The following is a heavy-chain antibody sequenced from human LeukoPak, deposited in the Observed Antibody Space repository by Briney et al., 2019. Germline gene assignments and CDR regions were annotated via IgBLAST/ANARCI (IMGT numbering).Heavy chain of an antibody. J-gene: IGHJ3*02. CDR1: GGSFSGYY. CDR2: IYTSGST. Sequence: SETLSLTCAVYGGSFSGYYWSWIRQPAGKGLEWIGRIYTSGSTNYNPSLKSRVTMSVDTSKNQFSLKLSSVTAADTAVYYCASGPSIKDAFDIWGQGTMVTVSS. V-gene: IGHV4-59*10. CDR3: ASGPSIKDAFDI. D-gene: IGHD1-14*01.